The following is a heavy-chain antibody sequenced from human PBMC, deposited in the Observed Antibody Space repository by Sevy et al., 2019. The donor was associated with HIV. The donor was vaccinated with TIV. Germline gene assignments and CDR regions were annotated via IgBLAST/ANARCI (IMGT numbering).Heavy chain of an antibody. CDR2: IRSKAYGGTT. CDR3: TRDYDYVWGRAFDI. V-gene: IGHV3-49*04. Sequence: GSLRLSCTASGFTFGDYAMSWVRQAPGKGLEWVGFIRSKAYGGTTEYAASVKGRFTISRDDSKSIAYLQMNSLKTEDTAVYYCTRDYDYVWGRAFDIWGQGTMVTVSS. J-gene: IGHJ3*02. D-gene: IGHD3-16*01. CDR1: GFTFGDYA.